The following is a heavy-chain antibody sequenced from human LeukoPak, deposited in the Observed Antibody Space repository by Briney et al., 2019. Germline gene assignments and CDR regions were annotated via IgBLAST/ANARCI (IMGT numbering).Heavy chain of an antibody. CDR3: AKHLSAVAYLDY. D-gene: IGHD6-19*01. CDR1: GFTFSSYA. V-gene: IGHV3-23*01. Sequence: PGGSLRLSCAASGFTFSSYAMSWVRQAPGKGLEWVSAISGSGGSTYYADSVKGRFTISRDTSKSTLYLQLNSLRAEDTAVYFCAKHLSAVAYLDYWGQGTLVTVSS. CDR2: ISGSGGST. J-gene: IGHJ4*02.